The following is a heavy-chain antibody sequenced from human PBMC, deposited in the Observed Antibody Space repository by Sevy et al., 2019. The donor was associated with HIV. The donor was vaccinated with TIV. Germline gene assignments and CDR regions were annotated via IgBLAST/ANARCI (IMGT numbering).Heavy chain of an antibody. CDR2: IYYSGST. CDR1: GGSISSYY. V-gene: IGHV4-59*08. J-gene: IGHJ6*03. D-gene: IGHD6-6*01. Sequence: SETLSLTCTVSGGSISSYYWSWIRQPPGKGLEWIGYIYYSGSTNYNPSLKSRVTISVETSKNQFSLKLSSVTAADTAVYYCARLSPVYSSSSPYYYYYYMDVWGKGTTVTVSS. CDR3: ARLSPVYSSSSPYYYYYYMDV.